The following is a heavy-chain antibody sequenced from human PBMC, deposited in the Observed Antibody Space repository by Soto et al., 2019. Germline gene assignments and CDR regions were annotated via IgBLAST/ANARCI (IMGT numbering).Heavy chain of an antibody. CDR2: IYYSGST. J-gene: IGHJ5*02. Sequence: SETLSLTCTVSGGSVSSGSYYWSWIRQPPGKGLEWIGYIYYSGSTNYNPSLKSRVTISVDTSKNQFSLKLSSVTAADTAVYYCAREVSMVRGVNWFDPWGQGTLVTVSS. V-gene: IGHV4-61*01. CDR1: GGSVSSGSYY. CDR3: AREVSMVRGVNWFDP. D-gene: IGHD3-10*01.